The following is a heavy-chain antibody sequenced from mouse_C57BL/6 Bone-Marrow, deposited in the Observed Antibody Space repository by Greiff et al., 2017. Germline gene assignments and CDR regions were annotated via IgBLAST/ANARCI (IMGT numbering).Heavy chain of an antibody. CDR3: AREGGVYYGSSSY. J-gene: IGHJ2*01. D-gene: IGHD1-1*01. CDR1: GYTFTSYW. Sequence: VQLQQPGAELVKPGASVKMSCKASGYTFTSYWITWVKQRPGQGLEWIGDIYPGSGSTNYNEKFKSKATLTVATSSSTAYLQPSSLTSEDSAVYDSAREGGVYYGSSSYWGQGTTLTVSS. V-gene: IGHV1-55*01. CDR2: IYPGSGST.